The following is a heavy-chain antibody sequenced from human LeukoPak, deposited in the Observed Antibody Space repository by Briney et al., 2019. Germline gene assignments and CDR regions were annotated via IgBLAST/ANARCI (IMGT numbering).Heavy chain of an antibody. J-gene: IGHJ4*02. V-gene: IGHV6-1*01. Sequence: SQTLSLTCAISGDSVSSNSAAWNWIRQSPSRGLEWLGRTCYRSKWYHDYAISVKSRIIINPDTSRNQFSLQLNSVTPEDTAVYYCARSYRPDFDYWGQGTLVTVSS. CDR1: GDSVSSNSAA. CDR2: TCYRSKWYH. D-gene: IGHD1-26*01. CDR3: ARSYRPDFDY.